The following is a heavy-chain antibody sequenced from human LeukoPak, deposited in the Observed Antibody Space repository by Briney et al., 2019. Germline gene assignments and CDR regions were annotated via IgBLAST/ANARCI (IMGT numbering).Heavy chain of an antibody. J-gene: IGHJ4*02. CDR2: ISGSGGST. CDR3: ENTAPGDIVVVPAAADTKILFDY. V-gene: IGHV3-23*01. Sequence: GGSLRLSCAASGFTFSSYAMSWVRQAPGKGLEWVSAISGSGGSTYYADSVKGRFTISRDNSKNTLYLQMNSLRAEDTAVYYCENTAPGDIVVVPAAADTKILFDYWGQGTLVTVSS. D-gene: IGHD2-2*01. CDR1: GFTFSSYA.